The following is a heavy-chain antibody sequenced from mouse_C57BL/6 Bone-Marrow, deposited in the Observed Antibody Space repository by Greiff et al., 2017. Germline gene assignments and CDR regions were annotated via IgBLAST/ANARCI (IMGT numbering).Heavy chain of an antibody. Sequence: VQLQQPGAELVRPGSSVKLSCKASGYTFTSYWMHWVKQRPIQGLEWIGNIDPSDSGTHYNQKFKDKATLTVDKSSSTTYMHLSSLTSEDSAVYYCARRDSSSYWFAYWGQGTLVTVSA. CDR3: ARRDSSSYWFAY. D-gene: IGHD3-2*02. V-gene: IGHV1-52*01. CDR2: IDPSDSGT. J-gene: IGHJ3*01. CDR1: GYTFTSYW.